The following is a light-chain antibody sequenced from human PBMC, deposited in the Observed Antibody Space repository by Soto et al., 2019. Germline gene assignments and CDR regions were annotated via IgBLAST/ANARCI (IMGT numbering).Light chain of an antibody. Sequence: QSALTQPASVSGSPGQSITLSCTGTSSDVGIYNLVSWYQQHPGKAPKLMIYEGSKRPSGVSNRFSGSKSGNTASLTISGLQDEDEADYYCCSYAGSVVFGGGTKLTVL. V-gene: IGLV2-23*01. CDR2: EGS. CDR1: SSDVGIYNL. J-gene: IGLJ2*01. CDR3: CSYAGSVV.